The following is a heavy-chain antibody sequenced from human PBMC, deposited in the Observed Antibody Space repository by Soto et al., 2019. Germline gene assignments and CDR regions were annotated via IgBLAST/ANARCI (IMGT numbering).Heavy chain of an antibody. V-gene: IGHV1-69*13. D-gene: IGHD5-18*01. Sequence: GASVKVSCKASGGTFSSYAISWVRQAAGQGLEWMGGIIPIFGTANYAQKFQGRVTITADESTSTAYMELSSLRSEDTAVYYCASGYSLSRTKVYYYYGMDVWGQGTTVTVSS. CDR1: GGTFSSYA. J-gene: IGHJ6*02. CDR3: ASGYSLSRTKVYYYYGMDV. CDR2: IIPIFGTA.